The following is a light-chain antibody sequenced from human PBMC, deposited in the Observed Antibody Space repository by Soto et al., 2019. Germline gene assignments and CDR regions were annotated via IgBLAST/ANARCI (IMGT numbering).Light chain of an antibody. J-gene: IGLJ2*01. V-gene: IGLV2-14*01. CDR1: SSDVGGSNY. Sequence: QSVLTQPASVSGSPGQSITISCTGTSSDVGGSNYVSWYQHHPGKAPKLMIYEVDIRPSGVSNRFSGSKSGNTASLTISGLQAEDEADYYCSSYTSNSPVVFGGGTKLTVL. CDR3: SSYTSNSPVV. CDR2: EVD.